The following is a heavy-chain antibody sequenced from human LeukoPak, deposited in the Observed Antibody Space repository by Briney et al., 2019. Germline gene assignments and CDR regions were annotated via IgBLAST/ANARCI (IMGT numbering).Heavy chain of an antibody. CDR1: GFTFSSYS. J-gene: IGHJ6*03. CDR2: ISSSSSYI. Sequence: GGSLRLSCAASGFTFSSYSMNWVRQAPGKGLEWVSSISSSSSYIYYADSVKGRFTISRDNAKNSLYLQMNSLRAEDTAVYYCARAGGYCSSTSCYVLYYYYYYMDVWGKGTTVTVSS. V-gene: IGHV3-21*01. CDR3: ARAGGYCSSTSCYVLYYYYYYMDV. D-gene: IGHD2-2*01.